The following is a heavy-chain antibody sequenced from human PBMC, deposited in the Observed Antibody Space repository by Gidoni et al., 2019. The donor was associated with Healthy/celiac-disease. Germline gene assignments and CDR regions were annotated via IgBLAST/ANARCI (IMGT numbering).Heavy chain of an antibody. CDR2: IYYSGST. J-gene: IGHJ6*02. V-gene: IGHV4-39*07. CDR3: ARDTQKVITIFGVVDYGMDV. Sequence: QLQLQESGPGLVKPSETLSLTCTVSGGSISSSSYYWGWIRQPPGKGLEWIGSIYYSGSTYYNPSLKSRVTISVDTSKNQFSLKLSSVTAADTAVYYCARDTQKVITIFGVVDYGMDVWGQGTTVTVSS. D-gene: IGHD3-3*01. CDR1: GGSISSSSYY.